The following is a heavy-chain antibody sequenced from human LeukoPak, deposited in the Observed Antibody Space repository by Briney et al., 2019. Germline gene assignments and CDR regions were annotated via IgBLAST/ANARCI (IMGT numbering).Heavy chain of an antibody. V-gene: IGHV1-18*04. D-gene: IGHD6-13*01. CDR3: ARDQGAAGTTTISSDWFDP. J-gene: IGHJ5*02. CDR1: GYTFTSYY. Sequence: GASVKVSCKASGYTFTSYYMHWVRQAPGQGLEWMGWISAYNGNTNYAQKLQGRVTMTTDTSTSTAYMELRSLRSDDTAVYYCARDQGAAGTTTISSDWFDPWGQGTLVTVSS. CDR2: ISAYNGNT.